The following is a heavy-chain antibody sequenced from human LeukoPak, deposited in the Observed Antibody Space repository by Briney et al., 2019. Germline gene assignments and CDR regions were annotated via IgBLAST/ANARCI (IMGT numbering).Heavy chain of an antibody. J-gene: IGHJ4*02. CDR1: GYSISSGYY. CDR2: IYYSGST. V-gene: IGHV4-38-2*02. Sequence: SETLSLTCTVSGYSISSGYYWGRIRQPPGKGLEWIGSIYYSGSTYYNPSLKSRVTISVDTSKNQFSLKLSSVTAADTAVYYCARVGSSGVYWGQGTLVTVSS. D-gene: IGHD3-22*01. CDR3: ARVGSSGVY.